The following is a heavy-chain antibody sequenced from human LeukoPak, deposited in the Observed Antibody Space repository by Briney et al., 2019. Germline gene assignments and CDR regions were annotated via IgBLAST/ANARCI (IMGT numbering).Heavy chain of an antibody. J-gene: IGHJ4*02. CDR2: IYHSGST. D-gene: IGHD4-17*01. CDR1: GGSISSSNW. V-gene: IGHV4-4*02. CDR3: ASLDYGDYLIDY. Sequence: TSGTLSLTCAVSGGSISSSNWWSWVRPPPGKGLEWIGEIYHSGSTNYNPSLKSRVTISVDKSKNQFSLKLSSVTAADTAVYYCASLDYGDYLIDYWGQGTLVTASS.